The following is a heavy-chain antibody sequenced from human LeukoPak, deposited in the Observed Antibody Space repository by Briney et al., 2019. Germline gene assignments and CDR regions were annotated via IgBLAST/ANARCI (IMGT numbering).Heavy chain of an antibody. CDR2: ISYDGSNK. V-gene: IGHV3-30-3*01. Sequence: GRSLRLSCAASGFTFSSYAMHWVRQAPGKGLEWVAVISYDGSNKYYADSVKGRFTISRDNSKNTLYLQMNSLRAEDTAVYYCARDYHGYFDYWGQGALVTVSS. D-gene: IGHD3-16*02. CDR3: ARDYHGYFDY. J-gene: IGHJ4*02. CDR1: GFTFSSYA.